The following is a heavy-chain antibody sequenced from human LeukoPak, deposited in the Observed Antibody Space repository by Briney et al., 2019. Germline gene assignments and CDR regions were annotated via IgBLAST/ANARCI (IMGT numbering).Heavy chain of an antibody. CDR1: GYTFTGYY. D-gene: IGHD2-2*01. CDR2: INPNSGGT. V-gene: IGHV1-2*02. J-gene: IGHJ4*02. Sequence: ASVKVSCKASGYTFTGYYMHWVRQAPGQGLEWMGWINPNSGGTNYAQKFQGRVTMTRDTSISTAYMELSRLRSDDTAVYYCASGIYQDIVVVPAAHLDYWGQGTLVTVSS. CDR3: ASGIYQDIVVVPAAHLDY.